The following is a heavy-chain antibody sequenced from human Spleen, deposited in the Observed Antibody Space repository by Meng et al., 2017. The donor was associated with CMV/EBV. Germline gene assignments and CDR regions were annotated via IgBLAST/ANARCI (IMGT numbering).Heavy chain of an antibody. CDR2: IKQDGSEK. J-gene: IGHJ4*02. CDR3: AKEKSVIYDSSGYLDY. V-gene: IGHV3-7*01. Sequence: GGSLRLSCAASGFTFSSYWMSWVRQAPGKGLEWVANIKQDGSEKYYADSVKGRFTISRDNSKNTLYLQMNSLRAEDTAVYYCAKEKSVIYDSSGYLDYWGQGTLVTVSS. D-gene: IGHD3-22*01. CDR1: GFTFSSYW.